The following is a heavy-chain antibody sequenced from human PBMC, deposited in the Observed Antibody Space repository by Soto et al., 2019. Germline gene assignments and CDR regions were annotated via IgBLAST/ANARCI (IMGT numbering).Heavy chain of an antibody. V-gene: IGHV1-18*01. CDR1: GYTFTSYG. CDR3: AREDPIAVAGTVDY. CDR2: ISAYNGST. D-gene: IGHD6-19*01. J-gene: IGHJ4*02. Sequence: ASVKVSCKASGYTFTSYGISWVRQAPGQGLEWMGWISAYNGSTNYAQKLQGRVTMTTDTSTSTAYMELRSLRSEDTAVYYCAREDPIAVAGTVDYWGQGTLVTVSS.